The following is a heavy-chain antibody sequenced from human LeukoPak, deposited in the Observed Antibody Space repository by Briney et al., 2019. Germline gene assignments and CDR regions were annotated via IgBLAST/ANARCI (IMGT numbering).Heavy chain of an antibody. CDR3: AGRVTGYSSGYVY. V-gene: IGHV3-23*01. J-gene: IGHJ4*02. D-gene: IGHD5-18*01. CDR2: ITGSGGSR. Sequence: GGSLRLSCAASGFTFSNYAMSWVRQAPGKGLEWVSGITGSGGSRYHADSVKGRFTISRDNSKNTLYLQMNSLRAEDTAVYYCAGRVTGYSSGYVYWGQGTLVTVSS. CDR1: GFTFSNYA.